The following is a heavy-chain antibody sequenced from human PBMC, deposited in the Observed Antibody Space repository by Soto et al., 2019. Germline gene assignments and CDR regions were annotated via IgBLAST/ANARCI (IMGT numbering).Heavy chain of an antibody. D-gene: IGHD6-6*01. J-gene: IGHJ4*02. CDR3: ARRRAARPYYFDY. Sequence: SETLSLTCTVSSGSISSSYYWSWIRQPPGKGLEWIGYIYYSGSTNYNPSLKSRVTISVDTSKNQFSLKLSSVTAADTAVYYCARRRAARPYYFDYWGQGTLDTVSS. CDR2: IYYSGST. CDR1: SGSISSSYY. V-gene: IGHV4-59*08.